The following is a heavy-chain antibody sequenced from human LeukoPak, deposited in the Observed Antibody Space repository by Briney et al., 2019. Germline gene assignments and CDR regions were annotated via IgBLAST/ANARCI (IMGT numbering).Heavy chain of an antibody. D-gene: IGHD3-3*01. V-gene: IGHV3-33*06. J-gene: IGHJ4*02. CDR3: AKDTKPLRFLEWLFDY. CDR2: IWYDGSNK. CDR1: GFTFSSYG. Sequence: GRSLRLPCAASGFTFSSYGMHWVRQAPGKGLEWVAVIWYDGSNKYYADSVKGRFTISRDNSKNTLYLQMNSLRAEDTAVYYCAKDTKPLRFLEWLFDYWGQGTLVTVSS.